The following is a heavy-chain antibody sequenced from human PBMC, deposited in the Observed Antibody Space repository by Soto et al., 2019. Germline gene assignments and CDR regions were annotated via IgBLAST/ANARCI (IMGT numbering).Heavy chain of an antibody. V-gene: IGHV3-74*01. CDR1: GFSLSSYW. CDR2: IKDGGDET. Sequence: PGGSLRLSCAASGFSLSSYWMYWVRQTPGKGLVWVARIKDGGDETSYAESVKGRFTISRDNAKNSLYLQMNSLRAEDTAVYYCVGDLYYYDHWIDPPGQGTLVTVPS. CDR3: VGDLYYYDHWIDP. D-gene: IGHD3-22*01. J-gene: IGHJ5*02.